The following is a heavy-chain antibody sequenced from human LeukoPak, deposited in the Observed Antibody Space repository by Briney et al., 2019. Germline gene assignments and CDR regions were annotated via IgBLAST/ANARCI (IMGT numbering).Heavy chain of an antibody. V-gene: IGHV5-51*01. J-gene: IGHJ4*02. CDR3: ARRVAVAGTFHFDY. CDR2: IYPGDSDT. Sequence: GESLQISCKGSGYSFTSYWIGWVRPMPGKGLEWMGIIYPGDSDTRHSPPFQGQVTISADKSISTAYLQWSSLKASDTAMYYCARRVAVAGTFHFDYWGQGTLVTVSS. D-gene: IGHD6-19*01. CDR1: GYSFTSYW.